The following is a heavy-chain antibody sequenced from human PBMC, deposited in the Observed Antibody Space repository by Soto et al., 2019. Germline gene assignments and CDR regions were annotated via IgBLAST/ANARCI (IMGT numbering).Heavy chain of an antibody. CDR1: GYTFTGYY. D-gene: IGHD3-10*01. CDR3: ARTMVRGVPSNWFDP. Sequence: EASVKVSCKASGYTFTGYYMHWVRQAPGQGLEWMGWINPNSGGTNYAQKFQGRVTMTRDTSISTAYMELSRLRSDDTAVYYCARTMVRGVPSNWFDPWGQGTLVTVSS. V-gene: IGHV1-2*02. J-gene: IGHJ5*02. CDR2: INPNSGGT.